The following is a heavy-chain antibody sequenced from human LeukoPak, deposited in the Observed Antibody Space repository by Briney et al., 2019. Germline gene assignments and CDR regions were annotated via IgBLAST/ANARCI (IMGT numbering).Heavy chain of an antibody. J-gene: IGHJ6*02. CDR3: ARGEGDWGRGYYDMDV. V-gene: IGHV4-59*01. D-gene: IGHD3/OR15-3a*01. Sequence: SETLSLTCTVSGGSISSYYWSWIRQPPGKGLEWIGYIYYSGSTNYNPSLKSRVTISVDTSKNQFSLKLSSVTAADTAVYYCARGEGDWGRGYYDMDVWGQGTTVTVSS. CDR2: IYYSGST. CDR1: GGSISSYY.